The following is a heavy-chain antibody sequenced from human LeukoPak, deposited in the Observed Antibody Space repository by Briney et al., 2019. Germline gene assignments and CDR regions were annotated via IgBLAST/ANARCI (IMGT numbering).Heavy chain of an antibody. CDR2: INPSGGST. CDR3: ARDGPYIAVAGTNYYYGMDV. J-gene: IGHJ6*02. V-gene: IGHV1-46*01. Sequence: ASVKVSCKASGYTFTGYYMHWVRQAPGQGLEWMGIINPSGGSTSYAQKFQGRVTMTRDTSTSTVYMELSSLRSEDTAVYYCARDGPYIAVAGTNYYYGMDVWGQGTTVTVSS. CDR1: GYTFTGYY. D-gene: IGHD6-19*01.